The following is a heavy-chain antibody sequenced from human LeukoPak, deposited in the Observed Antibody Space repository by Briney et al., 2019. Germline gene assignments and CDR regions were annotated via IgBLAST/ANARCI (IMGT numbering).Heavy chain of an antibody. J-gene: IGHJ4*02. Sequence: SETLSLTCTVSGVSIRSHYWIRIRRPPGKGLEWIGRISYSGSTNYNPSLKSRVTISVDTSKNQFSLRLSSVTAADTAVYYCARDGEGDEGWDYWGQGTLVTVSS. CDR2: ISYSGST. V-gene: IGHV4-59*11. D-gene: IGHD7-27*01. CDR1: GVSIRSHY. CDR3: ARDGEGDEGWDY.